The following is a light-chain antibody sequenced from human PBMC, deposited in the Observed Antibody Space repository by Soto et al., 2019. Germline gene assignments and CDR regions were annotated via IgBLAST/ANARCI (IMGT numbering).Light chain of an antibody. CDR1: QSISSY. CDR2: VAS. CDR3: QQSSSTPQT. Sequence: DIQMTQSKSSLSASVGDRVTITCRASQSISSYLSWYQQKPGKAPKLLINVASTLQSGVPSRFSGSGSGTDFTLAISSLQPEDFATYYCQQSSSTPQTFGGGGNVDIK. J-gene: IGKJ4*01. V-gene: IGKV1-39*01.